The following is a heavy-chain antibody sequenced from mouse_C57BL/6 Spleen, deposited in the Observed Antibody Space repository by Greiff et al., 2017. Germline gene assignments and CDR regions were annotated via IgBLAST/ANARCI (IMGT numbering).Heavy chain of an antibody. J-gene: IGHJ3*01. D-gene: IGHD2-4*01. CDR1: GYTFTSYW. Sequence: QVQLQQSGAELVKPGASVKLSCKASGYTFTSYWMHWVKQRPGRGLEWIGRIDPNSGGTKYNEKFKSKATLTVDKPSSTAYMQLSSLTSEDSAVYYCAREMLYDYERAWFAYWGQGTLVTVSA. CDR2: IDPNSGGT. V-gene: IGHV1-72*01. CDR3: AREMLYDYERAWFAY.